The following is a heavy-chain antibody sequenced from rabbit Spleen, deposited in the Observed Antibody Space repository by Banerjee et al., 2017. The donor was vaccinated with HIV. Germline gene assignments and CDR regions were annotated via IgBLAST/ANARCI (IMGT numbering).Heavy chain of an antibody. CDR3: ARDSGSSFSSYGMDL. D-gene: IGHD8-1*01. J-gene: IGHJ6*01. CDR1: GVSFSGNSY. CDR2: IYGGSSGST. Sequence: VESGGDLVKPGSSLTLTCTASGVSFSGNSYMCWVRQAPGKGLEWIGCIYGGSSGSTYYASWAKGRFTITKTSSTTVTLQLNSLTAADTATYFCARDSGSSFSSYGMDLWGPGTLVTVS. V-gene: IGHV1S40*01.